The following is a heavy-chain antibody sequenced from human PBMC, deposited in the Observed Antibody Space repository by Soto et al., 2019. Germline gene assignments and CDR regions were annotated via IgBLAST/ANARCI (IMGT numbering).Heavy chain of an antibody. J-gene: IGHJ4*02. V-gene: IGHV3-21*01. CDR1: GFTFSSYS. CDR3: ARDPGLGMVYAIYFDY. D-gene: IGHD2-8*01. Sequence: GGSLRLSCAASGFTFSSYSMNWVRQAPGKGLEWVSSISSSSSYIYYADSVKGRFTISRDNAKNSLYLQMNSLRAEDTAVYYCARDPGLGMVYAIYFDYWGQGTLVTVSS. CDR2: ISSSSSYI.